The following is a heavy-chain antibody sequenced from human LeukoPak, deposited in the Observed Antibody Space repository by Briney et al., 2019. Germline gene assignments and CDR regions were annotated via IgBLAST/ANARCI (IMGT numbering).Heavy chain of an antibody. D-gene: IGHD6-19*01. V-gene: IGHV1-18*01. Sequence: GASVKVSCKASGYTFTSYGINWVRQAPGQGLEWMGWISAYNGNTNYAQKLQGRVTMTTDTSTSTAYMELRSLRSDDTAVYYCARYYSSGWYDGLYYFDYWGQGTLVTVSS. J-gene: IGHJ4*02. CDR3: ARYYSSGWYDGLYYFDY. CDR2: ISAYNGNT. CDR1: GYTFTSYG.